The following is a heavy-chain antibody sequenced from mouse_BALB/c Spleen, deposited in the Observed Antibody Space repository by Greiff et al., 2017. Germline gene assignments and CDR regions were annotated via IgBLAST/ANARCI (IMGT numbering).Heavy chain of an antibody. CDR3: ARRSYYAAY. CDR2: ILPGSGST. V-gene: IGHV1-9*01. Sequence: QVQLKESGAELMKPGASVKISCKATGYTFSSYWIEWVKQRPGHGLEWIGEILPGSGSTNYNEKFKGKATFTADTSSNTAYMQLSSLTSEDSAVYYCARRSYYAAYWGQGTLVTVSA. D-gene: IGHD1-1*01. J-gene: IGHJ3*01. CDR1: GYTFSSYW.